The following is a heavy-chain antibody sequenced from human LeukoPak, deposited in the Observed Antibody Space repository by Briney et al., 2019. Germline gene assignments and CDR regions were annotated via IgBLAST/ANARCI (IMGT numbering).Heavy chain of an antibody. Sequence: GASVKVSCKASGYTFTSYDINWVRQATGQGLEWMGWMNPNSGNTGYAQKFQCRVTMTRNTSISTAYMELSSLRSEDTAVYYCARAWYYYGSGSYLLYYYYGMDVWGQGTTVTVSS. CDR2: MNPNSGNT. J-gene: IGHJ6*02. V-gene: IGHV1-8*01. CDR1: GYTFTSYD. CDR3: ARAWYYYGSGSYLLYYYYGMDV. D-gene: IGHD3-10*01.